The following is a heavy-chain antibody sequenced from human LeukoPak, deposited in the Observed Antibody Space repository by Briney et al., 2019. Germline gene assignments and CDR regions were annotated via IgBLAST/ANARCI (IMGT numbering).Heavy chain of an antibody. CDR3: ARDLGHGSFDS. V-gene: IGHV5-51*01. J-gene: IGHJ4*02. CDR2: IYSVDSDT. CDR1: GCSFTTYW. Sequence: GESLNISCHVSGCSFTTYWIAWVRHMPRKGREWMGIIYSVDSDTRYSPSLQGQVTISADRSISTSYRTWSSLKAPESAMYYGARDLGHGSFDSWGQGAPVSVSS.